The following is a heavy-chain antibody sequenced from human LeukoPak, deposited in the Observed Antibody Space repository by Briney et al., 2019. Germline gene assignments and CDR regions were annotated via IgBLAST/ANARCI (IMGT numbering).Heavy chain of an antibody. CDR3: AKDKLEGYCSGGTCYYYYYMDV. CDR1: GFTFSSYE. Sequence: GGSLRLSCAASGFTFSSYEMNWVRQAPGKGLEWVSYISSSGSTIYYADSVKGRFTISRDNSKNTLYLQMNSLRAEDTAVYYCAKDKLEGYCSGGTCYYYYYMDVWGKGTTVTVSS. D-gene: IGHD2-15*01. CDR2: ISSSGSTI. V-gene: IGHV3-48*03. J-gene: IGHJ6*03.